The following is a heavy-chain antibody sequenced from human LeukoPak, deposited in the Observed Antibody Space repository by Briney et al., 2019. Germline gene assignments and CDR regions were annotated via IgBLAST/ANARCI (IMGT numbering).Heavy chain of an antibody. D-gene: IGHD2/OR15-2a*01. CDR3: ATDSDTSFPSAVDY. Sequence: GGSLRLSCAASGFTISNNYIRWLRQAPGKGLEWVANRKQDGSEKYYVDSVKSRFTISRDNAKNSLYLQMNSPRAEDTAVYYCATDSDTSFPSAVDYWGQGTLVTVAS. V-gene: IGHV3-7*01. J-gene: IGHJ4*02. CDR1: GFTISNNY. CDR2: RKQDGSEK.